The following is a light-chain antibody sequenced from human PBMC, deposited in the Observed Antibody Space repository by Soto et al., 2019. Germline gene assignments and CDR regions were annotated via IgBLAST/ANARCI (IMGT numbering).Light chain of an antibody. J-gene: IGLJ2*01. Sequence: QSALTQAASVSGSPGQTISISCTGTSSDIGTSNYVSWFQQYVGKAPKCVIYDVSNRPSGVSYRFSGSKSGNVASLTISGLQAEDEADYYCTLYTITNTLAVGGGTKLTVL. CDR1: SSDIGTSNY. CDR2: DVS. CDR3: TLYTITNTLA. V-gene: IGLV2-14*03.